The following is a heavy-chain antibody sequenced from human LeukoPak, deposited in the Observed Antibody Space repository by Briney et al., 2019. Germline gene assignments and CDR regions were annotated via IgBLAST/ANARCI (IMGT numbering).Heavy chain of an antibody. CDR3: AKATAGVEATTGFDS. CDR2: IYISGNP. V-gene: IGHV4-4*07. D-gene: IGHD1-26*01. J-gene: IGHJ5*01. Sequence: PSETLSLTCTVSGGSISMSYWNWIRQPAGKGLEWIGRIYISGNPKYNPSLKSRATMSVDTSKNHFSLKLRSVTAADTAVYYCAKATAGVEATTGFDSWGHGTLVTVAS. CDR1: GGSISMSY.